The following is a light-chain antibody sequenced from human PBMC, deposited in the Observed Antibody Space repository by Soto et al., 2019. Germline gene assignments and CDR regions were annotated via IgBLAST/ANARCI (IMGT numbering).Light chain of an antibody. V-gene: IGKV1-6*01. J-gene: IGKJ2*01. CDR2: GAS. CDR1: QGIRDE. CDR3: LQDYNYPRT. Sequence: AIQMTQFPASLSASVGDRVTITRRASQGIRDELGWYQQKPGKAPKLLIYGASRLESGVPSRFSGSGSGTDFSLTIYSLRPEDSATYFCLQDYNYPRTFGQGTKLQIK.